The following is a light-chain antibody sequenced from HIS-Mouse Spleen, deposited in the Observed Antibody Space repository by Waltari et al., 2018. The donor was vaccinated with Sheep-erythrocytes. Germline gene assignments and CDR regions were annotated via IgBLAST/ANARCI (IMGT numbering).Light chain of an antibody. CDR3: SSYAGSNNWV. Sequence: QSALTQPTSASGSPGQSVTISCTGTSSDVGGYNYVSWYQQHPGKTPKLMIYAVSKRPSGVPDRFSGSKSGNTASLTVSGLQAEDEADYYCSSYAGSNNWVFGGGTKLTVL. CDR1: SSDVGGYNY. V-gene: IGLV2-8*01. CDR2: AVS. J-gene: IGLJ3*02.